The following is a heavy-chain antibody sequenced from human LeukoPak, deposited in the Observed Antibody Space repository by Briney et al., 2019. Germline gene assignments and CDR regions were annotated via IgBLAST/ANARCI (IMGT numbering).Heavy chain of an antibody. CDR2: VHYSGST. J-gene: IGHJ4*02. V-gene: IGHV4-59*03. D-gene: IGHD3-22*01. Sequence: SETLSLTCTVSGGYISGFYWSWIRQPPEKGLEWIGYVHYSGSTNYNPSLKSRVIISVDSSKNQFSLKPSSVTAADTAVYYCATYYSDSSAYVHYLDSWGQGTLVTVSS. CDR3: ATYYSDSSAYVHYLDS. CDR1: GGYISGFY.